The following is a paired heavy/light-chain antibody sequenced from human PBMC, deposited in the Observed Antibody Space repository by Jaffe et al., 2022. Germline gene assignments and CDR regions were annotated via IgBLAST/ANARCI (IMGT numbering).Light chain of an antibody. V-gene: IGKV3-11*01. CDR3: QQRSNWPSIT. CDR1: QSVSSY. CDR2: DAS. Sequence: EIVLTQSPATLSLSPGERATLSCRASQSVSSYLAWYQQKPGQAPRLLLYDASNRATGIPARFSGSGSGTDFTLTIISLEPEDFAVYYCQQRSNWPSITFGQGTRLEIK. J-gene: IGKJ5*01.
Heavy chain of an antibody. D-gene: IGHD3-16*01. CDR3: ASPLYHFDSKGGAFDI. J-gene: IGHJ3*02. CDR2: ISGSGSII. CDR1: GFTFSSYE. Sequence: DVQLVESGGGLVQPGGSLRVSCAASGFTFSSYEMNWVRQAPGKGLEWVSYISGSGSIIYYADSVKGRFTISRDNAKNSLFLQMNSLRAEDTAIYYCASPLYHFDSKGGAFDIWGQGTMVTVSS. V-gene: IGHV3-48*03.